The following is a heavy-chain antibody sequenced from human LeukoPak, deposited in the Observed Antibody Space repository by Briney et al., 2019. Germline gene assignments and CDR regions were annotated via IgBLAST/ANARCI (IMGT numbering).Heavy chain of an antibody. V-gene: IGHV3-74*01. J-gene: IGHJ6*02. D-gene: IGHD2-2*01. Sequence: GGSLRLSCAASGFTLCNYWMHWVRQAPGKGLVWVSRIYSDGSSTSHADSVKGRFTISRDNAKSTLYLQMNSLSSEDTAVYYCARGPQRGAAANYYGMDVWGQGTTVTVSS. CDR3: ARGPQRGAAANYYGMDV. CDR1: GFTLCNYW. CDR2: IYSDGSST.